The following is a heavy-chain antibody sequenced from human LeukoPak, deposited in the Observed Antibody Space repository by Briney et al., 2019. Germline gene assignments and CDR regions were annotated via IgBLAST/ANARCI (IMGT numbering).Heavy chain of an antibody. J-gene: IGHJ4*02. Sequence: PSETLSLTCAVYGGSFSGYYWSWIRQPPGKGLEWIGEINHSGSTNYNPSLKSRVTISVDMSKNQFSLKLSSVTAADTAVYYCARDGRSGYARGPYYFDYWGQRTLVTVSS. CDR2: INHSGST. CDR3: ARDGRSGYARGPYYFDY. D-gene: IGHD5-12*01. CDR1: GGSFSGYY. V-gene: IGHV4-34*01.